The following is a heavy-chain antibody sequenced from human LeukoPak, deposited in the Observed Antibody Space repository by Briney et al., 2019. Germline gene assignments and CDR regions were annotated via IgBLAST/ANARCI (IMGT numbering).Heavy chain of an antibody. CDR2: INHSGST. V-gene: IGHV4-34*01. D-gene: IGHD3-22*01. J-gene: IGHJ4*02. Sequence: SETLSLTCAVYGGSFSGYYWSWIRQPPGKGLEWIGEINHSGSTNYNPSLKSRVTISVDTSKNQFSLKLSSVTAADTAVYYCARASPPYRIIVQTGLLDHWGQGTLVTVSS. CDR1: GGSFSGYY. CDR3: ARASPPYRIIVQTGLLDH.